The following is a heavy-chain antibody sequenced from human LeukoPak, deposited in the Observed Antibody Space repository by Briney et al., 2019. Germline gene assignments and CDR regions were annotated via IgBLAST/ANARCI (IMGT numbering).Heavy chain of an antibody. J-gene: IGHJ3*02. D-gene: IGHD6-19*01. V-gene: IGHV1-3*01. CDR3: TIGLAGDWDAFDI. Sequence: ASVKVSCKTSGYTFTTCAVHWVRQAPGQRLEWMGWIHAYSGNTKYSQKLQGRVAIARDTSASTIYMELTSLRIEDTAVYFCTIGLAGDWDAFDIWGLGTMVTVSS. CDR1: GYTFTTCA. CDR2: IHAYSGNT.